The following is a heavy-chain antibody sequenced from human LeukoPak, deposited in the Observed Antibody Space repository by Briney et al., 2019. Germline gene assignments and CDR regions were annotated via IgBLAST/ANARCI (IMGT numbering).Heavy chain of an antibody. V-gene: IGHV4-61*02. J-gene: IGHJ4*02. CDR2: IYTSGST. Sequence: SETLSLTCTVSGGSISSGSYYWSWIRQPAGKGLEWIGRIYTSGSTNYNPSLKSRVTISVDTSKNQFSLKLSSVTAADTAVYYCARAPSGQWLGFDYWGQGTLVTVSS. D-gene: IGHD6-19*01. CDR3: ARAPSGQWLGFDY. CDR1: GGSISSGSYY.